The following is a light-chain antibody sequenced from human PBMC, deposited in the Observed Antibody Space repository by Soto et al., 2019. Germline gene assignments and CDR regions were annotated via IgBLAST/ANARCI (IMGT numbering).Light chain of an antibody. CDR2: EDN. V-gene: IGLV6-57*04. CDR3: QSYDSSTLV. J-gene: IGLJ2*01. CDR1: SGSIASNY. Sequence: NLMLTQPHSVSESPGKTVTISCTRSSGSIASNYVQWYQQRPGSAPTTVIYEDNQRPSGVPDRFSGSIDSSSNSASLTISGLKTEDEADYYCQSYDSSTLVFGGGTKLTVL.